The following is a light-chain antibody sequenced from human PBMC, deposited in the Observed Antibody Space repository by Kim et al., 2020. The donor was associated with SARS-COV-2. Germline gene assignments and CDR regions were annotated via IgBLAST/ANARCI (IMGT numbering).Light chain of an antibody. CDR1: SSDVGGYNY. V-gene: IGLV2-8*01. CDR2: EVS. J-gene: IGLJ2*01. CDR3: SSYAGSNNVV. Sequence: GRSVAIACAGTSSDVGGYNYVSWYQQHPGKAPKLMSYEVSKRPSGVPVRFSGSKSGNTASLTVSGLQAEDEADYYCSSYAGSNNVVFGGGTQLTVL.